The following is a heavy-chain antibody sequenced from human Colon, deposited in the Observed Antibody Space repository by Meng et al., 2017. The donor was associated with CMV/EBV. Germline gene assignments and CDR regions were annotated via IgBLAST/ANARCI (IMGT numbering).Heavy chain of an antibody. V-gene: IGHV3-23*01. CDR2: SSGSGGST. D-gene: IGHD3-22*01. Sequence: ASGFTCSSYAMSWVRQAPGKGMEWVSGSSGSGGSTYYTDSVKGRFTISRDNSKNTLNLQMNSLRAEDTAIYYCAKSVYYDSTGYFDYWGQGTLVTVSS. J-gene: IGHJ4*02. CDR3: AKSVYYDSTGYFDY. CDR1: GFTCSSYA.